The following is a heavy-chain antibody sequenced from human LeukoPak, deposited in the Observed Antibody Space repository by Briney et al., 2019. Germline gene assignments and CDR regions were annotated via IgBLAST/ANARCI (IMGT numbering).Heavy chain of an antibody. D-gene: IGHD2-15*01. CDR3: ARDSIVVVVAATGSYYGMDV. CDR2: IIPILGIA. CDR1: GGTFSSYT. Sequence: AASVKVSCMASGGTFSSYTISWVRQAPGQGLEWMGRIIPILGIANYAQKFQGRVTITADKSTSTAYMELSSLRSEDTAVYYCARDSIVVVVAATGSYYGMDVWGQGTTVTVSS. J-gene: IGHJ6*02. V-gene: IGHV1-69*04.